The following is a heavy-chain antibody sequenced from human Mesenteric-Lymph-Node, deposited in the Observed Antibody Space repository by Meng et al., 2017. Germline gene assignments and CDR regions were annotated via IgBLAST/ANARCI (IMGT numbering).Heavy chain of an antibody. CDR1: GSTLTSYL. Sequence: ASVKVSCKASGSTLTSYLIHWVRQAPGQGLEWMGAINPSGGSTSYAQKFQGRVTMTRDTSTSTVYMELSSLRSEDTAVYYCARTRAAAGEFNLFDYWGQGTLVTVSS. V-gene: IGHV1-46*01. CDR2: INPSGGST. J-gene: IGHJ4*02. CDR3: ARTRAAAGEFNLFDY. D-gene: IGHD6-13*01.